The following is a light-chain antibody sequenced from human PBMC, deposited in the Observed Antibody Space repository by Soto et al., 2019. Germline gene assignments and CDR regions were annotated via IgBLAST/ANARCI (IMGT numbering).Light chain of an antibody. CDR1: QSVSNN. Sequence: EIVMTQSPATLSVFPGERATLSCRASQSVSNNLTWYQQKPGQAPRLLIFGASTRATGLPARFSGCGSGTEFTLTISSLQSEDFAVYYCQQCDNWPPNTFGQGTKLEIK. V-gene: IGKV3-15*01. CDR3: QQCDNWPPNT. CDR2: GAS. J-gene: IGKJ2*01.